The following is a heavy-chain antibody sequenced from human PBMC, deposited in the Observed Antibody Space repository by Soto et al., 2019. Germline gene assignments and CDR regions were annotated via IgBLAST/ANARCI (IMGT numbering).Heavy chain of an antibody. CDR2: ISGNGGTT. CDR3: AQQRPGMDG. Sequence: EVQLLESGGGLVQPGGSLRLSCAASGFTFNTYAMSWVRQAPGKGLEWVSTISGNGGTTYYTDSVKGRFTISRDNSKSTMYLQMNSLRAEDTAVYYCAQQRPGMDGWGKGTTVTVS. V-gene: IGHV3-23*01. CDR1: GFTFNTYA. D-gene: IGHD1-1*01. J-gene: IGHJ6*03.